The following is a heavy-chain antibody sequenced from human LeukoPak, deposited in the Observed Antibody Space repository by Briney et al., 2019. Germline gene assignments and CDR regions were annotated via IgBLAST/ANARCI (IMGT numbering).Heavy chain of an antibody. Sequence: PGGSLRLSCAVSGFTLSSHVMHWVRQAPGKGLEHVAGISRNGGSTYYAHSVQGRFTISRVNSKNTQYLQMGSLRAEDMAVYYCARDLGGGSGWCFDYWGQGTLVTVSS. D-gene: IGHD6-19*01. CDR3: ARDLGGGSGWCFDY. V-gene: IGHV3-64*01. J-gene: IGHJ4*02. CDR2: ISRNGGST. CDR1: GFTLSSHV.